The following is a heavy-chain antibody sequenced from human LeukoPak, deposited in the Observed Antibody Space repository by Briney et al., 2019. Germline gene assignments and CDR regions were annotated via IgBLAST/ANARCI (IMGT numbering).Heavy chain of an antibody. CDR3: ARDYYIVIVPAARGPYFDG. J-gene: IGHJ4*02. Sequence: GGSLRLSCAASGFTFSSYAMHWVRQAPGKGLEWVAVISYGGSKKYYADSEKSRFTITRDNDTNTLYPQMNNLRAEDTAVYYCARDYYIVIVPAARGPYFDGWGQGTLVSVSS. V-gene: IGHV3-30*04. D-gene: IGHD2-2*01. CDR1: GFTFSSYA. CDR2: ISYGGSKK.